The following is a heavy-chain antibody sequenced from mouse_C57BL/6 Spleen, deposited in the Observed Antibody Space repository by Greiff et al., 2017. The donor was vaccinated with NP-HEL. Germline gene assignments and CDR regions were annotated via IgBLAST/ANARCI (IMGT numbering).Heavy chain of an antibody. Sequence: QVQLQQPGAELVKLGASVKVSCKASGYTFPSYWMHWVKQRPGQGLEWIGRIHPSDSDTNYNQKFKGKATLIVDTSSSTAGMQRSGQAAEDSAVYDCATDLLFYAMDYWGQGTSVTVSS. CDR1: GYTFPSYW. J-gene: IGHJ4*01. V-gene: IGHV1-74*01. CDR2: IHPSDSDT. CDR3: ATDLLFYAMDY. D-gene: IGHD2-1*01.